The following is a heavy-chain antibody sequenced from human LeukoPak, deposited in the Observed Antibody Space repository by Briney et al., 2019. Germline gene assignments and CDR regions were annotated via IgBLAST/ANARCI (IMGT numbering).Heavy chain of an antibody. J-gene: IGHJ4*02. CDR1: GFTFSSYG. D-gene: IGHD4-17*01. CDR3: ARGGAFGDYSFDY. V-gene: IGHV3-33*01. Sequence: PGGSLRLSCAASGFTFSSYGMHWARQAPGKGLEWVAVIWYDGSNKYYADSVKGRFTISRDNSKNTLYLQMNSLRAEDTAVYYCARGGAFGDYSFDYWGQGTLVTVSS. CDR2: IWYDGSNK.